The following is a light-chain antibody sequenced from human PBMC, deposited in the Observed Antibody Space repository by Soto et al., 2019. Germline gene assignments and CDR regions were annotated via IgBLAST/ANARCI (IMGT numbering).Light chain of an antibody. J-gene: IGLJ3*02. V-gene: IGLV1-44*01. CDR2: RSD. CDR1: NSNIGSNP. Sequence: QSVLTQPPSASGTLGQRVTISCSGGNSNIGSNPVNWYQHLPGTAPKLLIYRSDQRPSGIPDRFSGSKYGTSASLDISGLQSEDEADYYCTAWDGSLDGRVFGGGTKVTVL. CDR3: TAWDGSLDGRV.